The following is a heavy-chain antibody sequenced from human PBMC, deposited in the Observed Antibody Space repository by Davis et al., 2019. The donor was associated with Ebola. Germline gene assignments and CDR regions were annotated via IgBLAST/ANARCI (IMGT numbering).Heavy chain of an antibody. D-gene: IGHD3-3*01. CDR3: ARDLLYYDFWSGYSPQGMDV. CDR2: IYYSGNT. V-gene: IGHV4-30-4*01. Sequence: PSETLSLTCTVSGGSISSIDHYWGWIRQPPGKGLEWIGYIYYSGNTFYNPSLKSRITISLDTSKNQFSLNLSSVTAADTAVYYCARDLLYYDFWSGYSPQGMDVWGQGTTVTVSS. J-gene: IGHJ6*02. CDR1: GGSISSIDHY.